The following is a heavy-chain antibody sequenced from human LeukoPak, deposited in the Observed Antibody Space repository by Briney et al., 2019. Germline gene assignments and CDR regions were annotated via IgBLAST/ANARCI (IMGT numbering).Heavy chain of an antibody. V-gene: IGHV1-69*04. J-gene: IGHJ4*02. D-gene: IGHD2-15*01. CDR2: IIPILGIA. CDR1: GGTLSSYA. CDR3: ARDIVVVVAATPESAFDY. Sequence: SVKVSCKASGGTLSSYAISWVRQAPGQGLEWMGRIIPILGIANYAQKFQGRVTITADKSTSTAYMELSSLRSEDTAVYYCARDIVVVVAATPESAFDYWGQGTLVTVSS.